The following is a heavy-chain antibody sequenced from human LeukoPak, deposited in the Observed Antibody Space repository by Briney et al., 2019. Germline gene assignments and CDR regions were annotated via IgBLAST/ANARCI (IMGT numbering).Heavy chain of an antibody. CDR1: GFTFSSYS. J-gene: IGHJ4*02. D-gene: IGHD6-13*01. CDR3: AKGHPIQVAAAGIDY. V-gene: IGHV3-30*02. Sequence: PGGSLRLSCAASGFTFSSYSMNWVRQAPGKGLEWVAFIRYDGSNKYYADSVKGRFTISRDNSKNTLYLQMNSLRAEDTAVYYCAKGHPIQVAAAGIDYWGQGTLVTVSS. CDR2: IRYDGSNK.